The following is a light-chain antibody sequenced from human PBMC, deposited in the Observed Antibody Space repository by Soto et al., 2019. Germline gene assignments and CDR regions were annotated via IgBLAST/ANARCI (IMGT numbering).Light chain of an antibody. CDR2: DVS. V-gene: IGLV2-14*02. CDR1: SSDVGNYNL. Sequence: QSALTQPASVPGSTGQSITISCTGTSSDVGNYNLVSWYQQHPGKAPKLMIYDVSNRPSGVSIRFSGSKSDNTASLTISGLQAEDEADYYCCSYSSSTTRVFGGGTKVTVL. CDR3: CSYSSSTTRV. J-gene: IGLJ2*01.